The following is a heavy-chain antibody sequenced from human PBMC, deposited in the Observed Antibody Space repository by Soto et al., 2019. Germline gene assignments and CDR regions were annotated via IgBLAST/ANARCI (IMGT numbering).Heavy chain of an antibody. D-gene: IGHD3-10*01. CDR3: ASNPMVRGVIDYYYYGMDV. V-gene: IGHV3-33*01. CDR2: IWYDGSNK. CDR1: GFTFSSYG. J-gene: IGHJ6*02. Sequence: GGSLRLSCAASGFTFSSYGMHWVRQAPGKGLEWVAVIWYDGSNKYYADSVKGRFTISRDNSKNTLYLQMNSLRAEDTAVYYCASNPMVRGVIDYYYYGMDVWGQGTTVTVSS.